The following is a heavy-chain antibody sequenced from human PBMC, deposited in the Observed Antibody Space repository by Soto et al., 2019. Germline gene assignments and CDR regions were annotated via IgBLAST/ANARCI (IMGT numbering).Heavy chain of an antibody. Sequence: QVRLQQWGTGLLKSSETLSLTCAVYGGSFSGYYWSWLRQPPGKGLEWIGEINHSGSPNYNPSLKSRVTISVDTSKNQFSLKMTSVTAPDTAVYYCATANWSHHYFDPWGQGTLVTVSS. CDR1: GGSFSGYY. V-gene: IGHV4-34*01. CDR3: ATANWSHHYFDP. CDR2: INHSGSP. J-gene: IGHJ5*02. D-gene: IGHD1-1*01.